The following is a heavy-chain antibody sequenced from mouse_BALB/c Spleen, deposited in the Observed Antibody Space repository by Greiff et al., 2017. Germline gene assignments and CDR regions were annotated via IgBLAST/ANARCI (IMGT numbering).Heavy chain of an antibody. CDR2: IYWDDDK. Sequence: QVTLKESGPGILQPSQTLSLTCSFSGFSLSTSGMGVSWIRQPSGKGLEWLAHIYWDDDKRYNPSLKSRLTISKDTSSNQVFLKITSVDTADTATYYCARRRGTGMDYWGQGTSVTVSS. CDR3: ARRRGTGMDY. D-gene: IGHD4-1*01. V-gene: IGHV8-12*01. J-gene: IGHJ4*01. CDR1: GFSLSTSGMG.